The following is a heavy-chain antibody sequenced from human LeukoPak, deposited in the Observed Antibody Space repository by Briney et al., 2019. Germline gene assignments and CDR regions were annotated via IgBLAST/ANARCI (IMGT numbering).Heavy chain of an antibody. V-gene: IGHV1-18*01. CDR3: AREGDYGDYNNWFDP. D-gene: IGHD4-17*01. Sequence: GASVKVSCKASGYTFTSYGINWVRPAPGQGLEWMGWISAYNGNTNYAQKLQGRVTMTTDTSTSTAYMELRSLRSDDTAVYYCAREGDYGDYNNWFDPWGQGTLVTVSS. CDR1: GYTFTSYG. CDR2: ISAYNGNT. J-gene: IGHJ5*02.